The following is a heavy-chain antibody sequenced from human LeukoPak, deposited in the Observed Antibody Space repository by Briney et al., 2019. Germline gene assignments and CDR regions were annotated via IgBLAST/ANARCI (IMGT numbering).Heavy chain of an antibody. CDR3: ARRYHYDSSGYYYYPYFDY. CDR1: GYTFTSYG. D-gene: IGHD3-22*01. J-gene: IGHJ4*02. V-gene: IGHV1-18*01. Sequence: ASVKVSCKASGYTFTSYGISWVRQAPGQGLEWMGWISAYNGNTNYAQKLKGRVTMTTDTSTSTAYMQLRSLRSDDTAVYYCARRYHYDSSGYYYYPYFDYWGQGTLVTVSS. CDR2: ISAYNGNT.